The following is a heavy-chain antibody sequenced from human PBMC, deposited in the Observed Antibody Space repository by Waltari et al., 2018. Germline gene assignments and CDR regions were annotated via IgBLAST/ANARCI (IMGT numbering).Heavy chain of an antibody. CDR1: GGSVSGNY. J-gene: IGHJ4*02. D-gene: IGHD3-10*01. CDR2: ISPTGTA. V-gene: IGHV4-34*02. Sequence: QVQLQQWGTGLLKPSATLSLTCNVSGGSVSGNYWRWIRQSPGKGLEWLGEISPTGTANYIPTLKSRLTMSVDTSKNQFSVSLTSGTAADTALYFCAGGYGRSDSWGQGTLVTVSS. CDR3: AGGYGRSDS.